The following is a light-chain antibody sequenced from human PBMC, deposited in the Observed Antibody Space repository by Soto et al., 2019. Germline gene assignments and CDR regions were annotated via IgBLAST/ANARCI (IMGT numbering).Light chain of an antibody. V-gene: IGKV1-5*03. CDR2: KAS. CDR3: QHYNSYSEA. CDR1: QTNSSW. J-gene: IGKJ1*01. Sequence: MQVAESLSNMSGSMVDRITITCLASQTNSSWLAWYQQKPGKAPKLLIYKASTLKSGVPSRFSGSGSGTEFTLTISSLQPDDVATYYCQHYNSYSEAFGQVTKADI.